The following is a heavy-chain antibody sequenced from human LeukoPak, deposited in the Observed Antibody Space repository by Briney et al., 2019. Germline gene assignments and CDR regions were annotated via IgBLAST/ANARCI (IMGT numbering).Heavy chain of an antibody. CDR2: ITNSSTYM. V-gene: IGHV3-21*01. D-gene: IGHD1-26*01. Sequence: GGSLRLSCAASGFTFTTCRMHWVRQAPGKGLEWVSSITNSSTYMYYADSVKGRFTISRDNAKSSLYLQMNSLRAEDTAVYYCARASGGGLLDAFDIWGQGTLVTVSS. J-gene: IGHJ3*02. CDR1: GFTFTTCR. CDR3: ARASGGGLLDAFDI.